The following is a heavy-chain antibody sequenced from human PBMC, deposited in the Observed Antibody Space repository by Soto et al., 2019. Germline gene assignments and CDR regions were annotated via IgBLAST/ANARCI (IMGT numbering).Heavy chain of an antibody. J-gene: IGHJ4*02. Sequence: GETLTLSFNGSVSLFTDSCSSWVRPVPGKGLEWMGIIYLGDSETRYNPSLQGRVTVSADKSNGTATLQLNTAKASDTALDAGASLQGGNAAVGSFDKWGRENLFT. CDR1: VSLFTDSC. D-gene: IGHD6-13*01. CDR3: ASLQGGNAAVGSFDK. V-gene: IGHV5-51*03. CDR2: IYLGDSET.